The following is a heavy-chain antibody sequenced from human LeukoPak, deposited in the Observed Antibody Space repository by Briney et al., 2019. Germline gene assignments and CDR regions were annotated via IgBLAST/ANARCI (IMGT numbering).Heavy chain of an antibody. J-gene: IGHJ4*02. V-gene: IGHV3-9*01. D-gene: IGHD6-19*01. CDR2: TSWNSGSI. CDR1: GFTFDDYA. Sequence: GRSLGLSCAASGFTFDDYAMHWVRQAPGKGLEWVSGTSWNSGSIGYADSVKGRFTISRDNAKNSLYLQMNSLRAEDTALYYCAKDTGMQWLVGFDYWGREPWSPSPQ. CDR3: AKDTGMQWLVGFDY.